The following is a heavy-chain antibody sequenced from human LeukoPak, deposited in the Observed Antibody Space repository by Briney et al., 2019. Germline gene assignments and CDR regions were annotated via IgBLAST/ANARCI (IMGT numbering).Heavy chain of an antibody. CDR1: GFTFSDYY. CDR2: ISSSGSTI. CDR3: ARDPICSSTSCLPRYYYGMDV. Sequence: GGSLRLSCAASGFTFSDYYMSWIRQAPGKRLEWVSYISSSGSTIYYAESVKGRFTISRDNAKNSLYLQMNSLRAEDTAVYYCARDPICSSTSCLPRYYYGMDVWGQGTTVTVSS. J-gene: IGHJ6*02. V-gene: IGHV3-11*01. D-gene: IGHD2-2*01.